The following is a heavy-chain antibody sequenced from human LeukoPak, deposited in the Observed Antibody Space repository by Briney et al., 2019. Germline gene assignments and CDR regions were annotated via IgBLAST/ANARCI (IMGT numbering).Heavy chain of an antibody. V-gene: IGHV4-59*12. D-gene: IGHD3-3*01. CDR1: GGSISSYY. CDR3: ARARVGDFWSGYYPPYFDY. Sequence: SETLSLTCTVSGGSISSYYWSWIRQPPGKGLEWIGYIYYSGSTNYNPSLKSRVTISVDTSKNQFSLKLSSVTAADTAVYYCARARVGDFWSGYYPPYFDYWGQGTPVTVSS. J-gene: IGHJ4*02. CDR2: IYYSGST.